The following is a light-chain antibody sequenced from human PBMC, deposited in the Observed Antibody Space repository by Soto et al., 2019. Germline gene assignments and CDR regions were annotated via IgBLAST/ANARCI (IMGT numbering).Light chain of an antibody. CDR2: RNN. CDR3: ATWDDSLGGPV. J-gene: IGLJ2*01. V-gene: IGLV1-47*01. CDR1: SSNVGGNS. Sequence: QSVLTQPPTASGTPGQMVTISCSGGSSNVGGNSVYWYRHLPGTAPNLLIYRNNRRPSGVPDRFSGSKSGTSASLAISGLRSDDEAIYYCATWDDSLGGPVLGGGTKLTVL.